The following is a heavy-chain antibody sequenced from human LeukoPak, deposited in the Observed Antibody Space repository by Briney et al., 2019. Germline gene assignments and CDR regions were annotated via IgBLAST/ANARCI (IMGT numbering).Heavy chain of an antibody. Sequence: PSQTLSLTCTVSGGSISSGGYYWSWIRQHPGEGLEWIGYIYYSGTTYYNPSLKSRVSISVDTSKNQFSLKLSSVTAADTAVYYCARDVPDYDFWSGYYNRYFDYWGQGTLVTVSS. CDR3: ARDVPDYDFWSGYYNRYFDY. V-gene: IGHV4-31*03. J-gene: IGHJ4*02. D-gene: IGHD3-3*01. CDR1: GGSISSGGYY. CDR2: IYYSGTT.